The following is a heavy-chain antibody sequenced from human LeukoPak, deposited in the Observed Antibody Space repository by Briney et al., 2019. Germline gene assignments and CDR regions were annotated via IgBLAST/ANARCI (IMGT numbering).Heavy chain of an antibody. Sequence: ASVKVFCKASGYTFTSYAISWVRQAPGQGPEWMGWINMYNGNTNYAQKLQGRVTMTTDTSTSTAYMELRSLRSDDTAVYYCARVVGNYVWGSYRPEGCFDSWGQGTLVTVSS. J-gene: IGHJ4*02. V-gene: IGHV1-18*01. CDR1: GYTFTSYA. D-gene: IGHD3-16*02. CDR2: INMYNGNT. CDR3: ARVVGNYVWGSYRPEGCFDS.